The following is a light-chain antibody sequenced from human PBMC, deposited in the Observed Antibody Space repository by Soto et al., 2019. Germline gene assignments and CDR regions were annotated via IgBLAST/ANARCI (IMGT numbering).Light chain of an antibody. J-gene: IGKJ1*01. V-gene: IGKV1-5*01. CDR3: QQYNIFST. Sequence: DIQMTQSPSTLSASVGDRVTITCRSSQSINSWLAWYQQKPGKAPKPLISDASTLKSGVPSRFSGSGSGTEFTLTISSLQPDDFATYYCQQYNIFSTFGQGTKVEIK. CDR1: QSINSW. CDR2: DAS.